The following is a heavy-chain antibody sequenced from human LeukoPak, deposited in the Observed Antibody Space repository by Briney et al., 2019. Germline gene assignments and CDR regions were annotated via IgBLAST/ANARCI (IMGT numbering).Heavy chain of an antibody. CDR1: GGSISAYY. Sequence: SETLSLTCTVSGGSISAYYWSWIRQPAGEGLEWIGHLYPSGNSNYNPSLKSRVTMSADTSKNHFSLNLSSVTAADTAVYYCARAGRYSSGPTLWGQGTLVTVPS. CDR2: LYPSGNS. V-gene: IGHV4-4*07. D-gene: IGHD6-19*01. CDR3: ARAGRYSSGPTL. J-gene: IGHJ4*02.